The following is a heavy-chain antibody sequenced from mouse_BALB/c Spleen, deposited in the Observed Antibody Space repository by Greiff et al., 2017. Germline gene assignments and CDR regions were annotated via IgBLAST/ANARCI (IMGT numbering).Heavy chain of an antibody. CDR3: AREIYYDYHYYAMDY. V-gene: IGHV1-9*01. Sequence: VQLQQSGAELMKPGASVKISCKATGYTFSSYWIEWVKQRPGHGLEWIGEILPGSGSTNYNEKFKGKATFTADTSSNTAYMQLSSLTSEDSAVYYCAREIYYDYHYYAMDYWGQGTSVTVSS. D-gene: IGHD2-4*01. J-gene: IGHJ4*01. CDR1: GYTFSSYW. CDR2: ILPGSGST.